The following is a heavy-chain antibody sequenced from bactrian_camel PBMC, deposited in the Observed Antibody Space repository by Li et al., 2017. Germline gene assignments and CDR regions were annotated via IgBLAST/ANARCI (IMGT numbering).Heavy chain of an antibody. J-gene: IGHJ4*01. CDR3: AADRPDSGGYCPAYEYNY. Sequence: HVQLVESGGGLVQPGGSLRLSCAASGYTYSSNCMGWFRQAPGKEREGVAAIWNGGGGTYYAASVKGRFTVSKDNAKNTLYLQMDSLKPEDTAMHYCAADRPDSGGYCPAYEYNYWGQGTQVTVS. D-gene: IGHD2*01. CDR1: GYTYSSNC. V-gene: IGHV3S1*01. CDR2: IWNGGGGT.